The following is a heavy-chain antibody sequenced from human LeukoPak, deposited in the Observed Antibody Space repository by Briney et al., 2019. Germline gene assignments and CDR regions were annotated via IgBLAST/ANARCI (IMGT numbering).Heavy chain of an antibody. D-gene: IGHD3-22*01. CDR3: AREQYDSSGYLGLSTYYYYYGMDV. CDR1: GFTFSSYS. J-gene: IGHJ6*02. Sequence: GGSLRLSCAASGFTFSSYSMNWVRQAPGKGLEWVSYISSSSSTIYYADSVKGRFTISRDNAKNSLYLQMNSLRAEDTAVYYCAREQYDSSGYLGLSTYYYYYGMDVWGQGTTVTVSS. V-gene: IGHV3-48*01. CDR2: ISSSSSTI.